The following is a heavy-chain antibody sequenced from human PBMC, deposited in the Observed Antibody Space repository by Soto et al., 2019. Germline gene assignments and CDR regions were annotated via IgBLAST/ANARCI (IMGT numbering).Heavy chain of an antibody. CDR3: ARDHWYNCNDEGLFGP. V-gene: IGHV1-8*01. J-gene: IGHJ5*02. CDR2: LNPNSGNT. Sequence: QVQLVQSGAEVKKPGASVKVSCKASGYMFSTYDINWVRQAPGQGLEWMGWLNPNSGNTGYEQKFQGRVTMTRNSSIETAYMELSSLGSDDSAVYYCARDHWYNCNDEGLFGPWGHVTLVTVSS. D-gene: IGHD1-20*01. CDR1: GYMFSTYD.